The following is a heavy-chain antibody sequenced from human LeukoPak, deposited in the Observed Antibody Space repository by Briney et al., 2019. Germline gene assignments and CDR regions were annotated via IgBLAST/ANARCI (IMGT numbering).Heavy chain of an antibody. CDR1: GYTLTELS. CDR2: FDPEDGET. V-gene: IGHV1-24*01. J-gene: IGHJ6*02. CDR3: ASTMVRGVIEYYYYGMGV. D-gene: IGHD3-10*01. Sequence: ASVKVSCKVSGYTLTELSMHWVRQAPGKGLEWMGGFDPEDGETIYAQKFQGRVTMTEDTSTDTAYMELSSLRSEDTAVYYCASTMVRGVIEYYYYGMGVWGQGTTVTVSS.